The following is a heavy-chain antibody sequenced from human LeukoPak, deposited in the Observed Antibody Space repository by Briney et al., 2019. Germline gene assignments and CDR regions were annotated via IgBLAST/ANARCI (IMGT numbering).Heavy chain of an antibody. D-gene: IGHD6-13*01. J-gene: IGHJ4*02. V-gene: IGHV3-48*01. CDR3: ARGTAYSSSPYYFDY. CDR2: ISSSSSTI. Sequence: PGGSLRLSCAASGFTFSSYSMNWVRQAPGKGLEWVSYISSSSSTIYYADSVKGRFTISRDNAKNSLYLQMNSLRAEDTAVYYCARGTAYSSSPYYFDYWGQGTLVTVSS. CDR1: GFTFSSYS.